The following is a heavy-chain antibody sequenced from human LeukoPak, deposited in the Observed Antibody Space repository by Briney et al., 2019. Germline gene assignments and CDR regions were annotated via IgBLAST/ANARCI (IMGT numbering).Heavy chain of an antibody. D-gene: IGHD2-2*02. CDR3: ARSCSSTICYTNFDY. V-gene: IGHV5-51*01. Sequence: GESLKISCKGSGYSFTSYWIGWVRQMPGKGLEWMGIIYPGDSDTRYSPSFQGQVTISADKSISTAYLQWSSLKASDTAMYYCARSCSSTICYTNFDYWGQGTLVTVSS. J-gene: IGHJ4*02. CDR1: GYSFTSYW. CDR2: IYPGDSDT.